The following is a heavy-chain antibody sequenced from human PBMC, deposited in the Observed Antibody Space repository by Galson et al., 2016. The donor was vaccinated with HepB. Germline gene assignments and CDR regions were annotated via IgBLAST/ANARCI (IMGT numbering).Heavy chain of an antibody. CDR1: GGSLRGYY. D-gene: IGHD6-19*01. J-gene: IGHJ6*02. CDR2: INHSGNT. V-gene: IGHV4-34*01. CDR3: ARSRGWLHLGYYFYYHGMDV. Sequence: SETLSLTCAVYGGSLRGYYWSWIRQPPGKGLEWIGEINHSGNTNYNPSLKSRLTISVDTSKNQFSLRLSSVTAADTAVYYCARSRGWLHLGYYFYYHGMDVWGQGNTVTVSS.